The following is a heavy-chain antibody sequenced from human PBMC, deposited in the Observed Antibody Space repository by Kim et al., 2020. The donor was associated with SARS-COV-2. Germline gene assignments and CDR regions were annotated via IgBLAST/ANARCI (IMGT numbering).Heavy chain of an antibody. J-gene: IGHJ6*02. CDR1: GFTFSSYG. Sequence: GGSLRLSCAASGFTFSSYGMHWVRQAPGKGLEWVAVIWYDGSNKYYADSVKGRFTISRDNSKNTLYLQMNSLRAEDTAVYYCARGLRFLEWSHFLGYYGMDVWGQGTTVTVSS. CDR2: IWYDGSNK. CDR3: ARGLRFLEWSHFLGYYGMDV. D-gene: IGHD3-3*01. V-gene: IGHV3-33*01.